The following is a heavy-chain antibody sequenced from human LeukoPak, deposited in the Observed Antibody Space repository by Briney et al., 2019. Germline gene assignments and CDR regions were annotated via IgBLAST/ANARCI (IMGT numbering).Heavy chain of an antibody. J-gene: IGHJ4*02. Sequence: PGGSLRLSCAASGFTFSNYGMHWVRQAPGKGLEWVAVIWYDGSNKYYADSVKGRFTISRDNSENRLYLQMNSLRAEDTAVYYCARDRGGRVGATDYFDYWGQGTLVTVSS. V-gene: IGHV3-33*01. CDR2: IWYDGSNK. CDR3: ARDRGGRVGATDYFDY. CDR1: GFTFSNYG. D-gene: IGHD1-26*01.